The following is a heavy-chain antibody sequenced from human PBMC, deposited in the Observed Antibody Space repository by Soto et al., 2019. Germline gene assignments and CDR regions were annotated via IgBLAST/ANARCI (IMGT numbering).Heavy chain of an antibody. V-gene: IGHV3-30-3*01. CDR3: ARALSQGITGTTPDY. J-gene: IGHJ4*02. Sequence: GGSLRLSCAASGFTFSSYAMHWVRQAPGKGLEWVAVISYDGSNKYYADSVKGRFTISRDNSKNTLYLQMNSLRAEDTAVYYCARALSQGITGTTPDYWGQGTLVTVSS. CDR1: GFTFSSYA. CDR2: ISYDGSNK. D-gene: IGHD1-7*01.